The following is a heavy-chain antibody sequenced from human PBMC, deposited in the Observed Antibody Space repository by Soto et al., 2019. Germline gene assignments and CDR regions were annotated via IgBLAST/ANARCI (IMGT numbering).Heavy chain of an antibody. CDR3: ATPSFYCSSTSCYVFDY. V-gene: IGHV3-7*01. CDR2: IKLDASEK. Sequence: PGGSLRLSCAASGFTFGYYWMSWLRQAPGKGLEWLATIKLDASEKKGVDSVKGRFTLSRDNAKNSLYLLMSILRAEDTDVYYCATPSFYCSSTSCYVFDYWGQGTLVTVSS. CDR1: GFTFGYYW. D-gene: IGHD2-2*01. J-gene: IGHJ4*02.